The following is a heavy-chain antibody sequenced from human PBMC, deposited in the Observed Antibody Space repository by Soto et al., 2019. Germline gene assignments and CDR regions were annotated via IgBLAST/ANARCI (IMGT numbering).Heavy chain of an antibody. Sequence: SETLSLTCTVSGSSVNRGDYYWAWMRRPPGKGLEWIGSVYYSGGTHQNPSQSRFIISIDTAKNQISLRLKSVTAADTAVYYCARHFRSYSGGYHWFGPWGQGTLVTVSS. CDR2: VYYSGGT. J-gene: IGHJ5*02. D-gene: IGHD3-22*01. CDR3: ARHFRSYSGGYHWFGP. CDR1: GSSVNRGDYY. V-gene: IGHV4-39*01.